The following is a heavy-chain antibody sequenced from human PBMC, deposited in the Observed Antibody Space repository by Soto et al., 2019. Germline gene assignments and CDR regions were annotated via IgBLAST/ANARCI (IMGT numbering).Heavy chain of an antibody. CDR3: ARDSRSSGCFDY. Sequence: PGGSLRLSCAASGFTFSSYAMSWVRQAPGKGLEWVSAISGSGGSTYYADSVKGRFTISRDNSKNTLYLQMNSLRAEDTAVYYCARDSRSSGCFDYWGQGTPVTVSS. CDR2: ISGSGGST. D-gene: IGHD6-19*01. V-gene: IGHV3-23*01. J-gene: IGHJ4*02. CDR1: GFTFSSYA.